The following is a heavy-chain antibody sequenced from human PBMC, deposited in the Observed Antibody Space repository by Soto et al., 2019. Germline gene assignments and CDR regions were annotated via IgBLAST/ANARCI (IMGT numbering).Heavy chain of an antibody. Sequence: ASVKVSCKASGYTFTRYTMNWVRQAPGQRLEWMGWIKPDTGNTKSSQKFQDRVIITRDTSASTAYMDLTSLRSEDTAVYYCARGIATGQLDPWGQGTLVTVSS. V-gene: IGHV1-3*01. J-gene: IGHJ5*02. CDR2: IKPDTGNT. CDR3: ARGIATGQLDP. D-gene: IGHD2-15*01. CDR1: GYTFTRYT.